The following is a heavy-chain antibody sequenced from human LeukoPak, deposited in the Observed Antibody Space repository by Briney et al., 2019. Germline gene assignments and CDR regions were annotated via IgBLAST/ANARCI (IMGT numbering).Heavy chain of an antibody. V-gene: IGHV3-53*04. Sequence: GGSLRLSCAASGFTVSSNYMSWVRQAPGKGLEWVSVIYSGGSTYYADSVKGRFTISRHNSKNTLYLQMNSLRAEDTAVYYCARVGSSSSGYSLWAFVIWGQGTMVTVSS. CDR2: IYSGGST. CDR3: ARVGSSSSGYSLWAFVI. J-gene: IGHJ3*02. D-gene: IGHD3-22*01. CDR1: GFTVSSNY.